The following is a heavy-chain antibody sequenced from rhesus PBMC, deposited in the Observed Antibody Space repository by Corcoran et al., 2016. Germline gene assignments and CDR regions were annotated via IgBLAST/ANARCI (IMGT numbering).Heavy chain of an antibody. D-gene: IGHD1-26*01. Sequence: EVQLVQSGAEVKRPGESLKISCKTSGYSFTSYWISRVRQMPGKGLEWMGAIDPSVSDTRDNPSCQGQVTISADKSISTAYLQWSRLKASDTATYYCAKDRNWNYGLDSWGQGVVVTVSS. CDR2: IDPSVSDT. CDR3: AKDRNWNYGLDS. V-gene: IGHV5-20*01. J-gene: IGHJ6*01. CDR1: GYSFTSYW.